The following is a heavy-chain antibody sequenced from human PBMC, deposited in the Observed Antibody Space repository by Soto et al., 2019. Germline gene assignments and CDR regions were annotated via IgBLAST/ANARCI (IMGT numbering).Heavy chain of an antibody. J-gene: IGHJ4*02. CDR2: ISWNSGSI. CDR1: GFTFDDYA. D-gene: IGHD2-2*01. V-gene: IGHV3-9*01. CDR3: AKDLTYCSSTSCFPYY. Sequence: EVQLVESGGGLVQPGRSLRLSCAASGFTFDDYAMHWVRQAPGKGLEWVSGISWNSGSIGYADSVKGRFTISRDNAKNSLYLQMNSLRAEDTALYYCAKDLTYCSSTSCFPYYWGQGTLVTVSS.